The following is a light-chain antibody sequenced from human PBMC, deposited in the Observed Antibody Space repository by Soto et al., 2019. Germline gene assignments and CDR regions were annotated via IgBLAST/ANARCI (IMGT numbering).Light chain of an antibody. CDR3: QQYGSSPLT. CDR1: QSVSSSY. Sequence: EIVLTQSPGTLSLSPGERATLSCRASQSVSSSYLAWDQQKPGQAPRLLIYGASSRATGIPDRFSGSGSGTEFTLTISRLEPEDFAVYYCQQYGSSPLTFGGGTKVEIK. J-gene: IGKJ4*01. CDR2: GAS. V-gene: IGKV3-20*01.